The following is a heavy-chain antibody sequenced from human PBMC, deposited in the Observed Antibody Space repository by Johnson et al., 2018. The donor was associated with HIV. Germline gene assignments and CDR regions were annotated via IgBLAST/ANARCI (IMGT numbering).Heavy chain of an antibody. CDR2: ISYDGGNK. Sequence: VQLVESGGGVVQPGGSLRLSCAASGLTFSTYGMHWVRQAPGKGLEWVSLISYDGGNKSYADSVRGRFTISRDNSQNTLFLQMNSLRLEDTTVYYCARDRTTYYNFWSGSNAGSDAFDIWGQGTMVTVSS. D-gene: IGHD3-3*01. CDR1: GLTFSTYG. V-gene: IGHV3-30*19. CDR3: ARDRTTYYNFWSGSNAGSDAFDI. J-gene: IGHJ3*02.